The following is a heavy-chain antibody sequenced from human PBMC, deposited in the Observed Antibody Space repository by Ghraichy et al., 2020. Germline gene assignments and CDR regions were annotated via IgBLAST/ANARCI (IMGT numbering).Heavy chain of an antibody. CDR1: GFTVSGSY. Sequence: GESLNISCAAFGFTVSGSYMTWVRQAPGKGLEWVSVIYTGGTTYYAESVKGRFTISRDNSKNTLYLQMNSLRPEDTAVYYCGISKAVGGWLDPWGQGTLVTVSS. CDR3: GISKAVGGWLDP. D-gene: IGHD3-16*01. V-gene: IGHV3-66*02. J-gene: IGHJ5*02. CDR2: IYTGGTT.